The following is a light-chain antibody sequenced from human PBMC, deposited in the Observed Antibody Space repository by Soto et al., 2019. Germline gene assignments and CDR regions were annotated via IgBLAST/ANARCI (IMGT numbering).Light chain of an antibody. V-gene: IGKV1-6*01. J-gene: IGKJ2*01. CDR1: QGISFD. Sequence: AIQMTRSPSSLSTSEGDRVTITCRASQGISFDVAWYQQKPGKAPKLLIYAASSLQSGVPSRFSGSGSGTDFTLTISSLQPEDFATYYCLQDYNYPYTFGQGTKLEIK. CDR2: AAS. CDR3: LQDYNYPYT.